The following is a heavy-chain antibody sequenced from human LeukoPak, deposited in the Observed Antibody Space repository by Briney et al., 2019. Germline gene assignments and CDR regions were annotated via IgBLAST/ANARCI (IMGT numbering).Heavy chain of an antibody. CDR3: AREDYDSSGYYLFY. D-gene: IGHD3-22*01. CDR2: IYTSGST. J-gene: IGHJ4*02. Sequence: PSETLSLTCTVSGGSISSYYWSWIRQPAGKGLEWIGRIYTSGSTNYNPSLKSRVTMSVDTSKNQFSLKLSSVTAADTAVYYCAREDYDSSGYYLFYWGQGTLLTVSS. CDR1: GGSISSYY. V-gene: IGHV4-4*07.